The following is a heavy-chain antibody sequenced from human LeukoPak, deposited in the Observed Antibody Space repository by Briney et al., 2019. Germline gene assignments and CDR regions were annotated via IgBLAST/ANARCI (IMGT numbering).Heavy chain of an antibody. D-gene: IGHD6-13*01. Sequence: GGALRLSCAASGFTFSSYSMNWVRQAPGKGLEWVSSISSSSSYIYYADSVKGRFTISRDNAKNSLYLQMNSLRAEDTAVYYCARDPLAAAGEFDYWGQGTLVTVSS. V-gene: IGHV3-21*01. CDR1: GFTFSSYS. J-gene: IGHJ4*02. CDR2: ISSSSSYI. CDR3: ARDPLAAAGEFDY.